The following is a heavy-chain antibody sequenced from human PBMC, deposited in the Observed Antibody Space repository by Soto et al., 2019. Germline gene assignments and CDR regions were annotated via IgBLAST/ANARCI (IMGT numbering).Heavy chain of an antibody. Sequence: QVQLVESGGGVVQPGRSLRLSCSGSGFPFISYGMHWVREAPGKGLEWVAVISYDGRNKYYAESVKGRFTISRDNSASTQNMQMNSLRPEDTALYYCVGGKYSLDYLGQGTQVTVSP. J-gene: IGHJ4*02. CDR1: GFPFISYG. CDR2: ISYDGRNK. CDR3: VGGKYSLDY. V-gene: IGHV3-30*03. D-gene: IGHD3-10*01.